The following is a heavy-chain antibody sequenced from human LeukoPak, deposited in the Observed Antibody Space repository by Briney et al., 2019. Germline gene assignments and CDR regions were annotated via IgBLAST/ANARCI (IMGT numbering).Heavy chain of an antibody. Sequence: GGSLRLSCAASGFSFSKYAMHWVRQAPGKGPEWVAVISFDETKKYYADSVKGRFTISRDNSNNTLFLQMNSVKTEDTAVYFCARMKVIKGASLDYWGQGSLVTVSS. D-gene: IGHD2-21*01. J-gene: IGHJ4*02. CDR2: ISFDETKK. V-gene: IGHV3-30-3*01. CDR1: GFSFSKYA. CDR3: ARMKVIKGASLDY.